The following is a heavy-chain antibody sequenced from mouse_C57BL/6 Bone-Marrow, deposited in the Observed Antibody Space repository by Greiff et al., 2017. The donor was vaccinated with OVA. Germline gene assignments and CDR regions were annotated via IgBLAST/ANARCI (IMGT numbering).Heavy chain of an antibody. CDR2: IDPEDGET. V-gene: IGHV14-2*01. J-gene: IGHJ2*01. CDR1: GFNIKDYY. CDR3: ASITTVVAPAYFDY. Sequence: EVKVVESGAELVKPGASVKLSCTASGFNIKDYYMHWVKQRTEQGLEWIGRIDPEDGETKYAPKFQGKATITADTSSNTAYLQLSSLTSEDTAVYYCASITTVVAPAYFDYWGQGTTLTVSS. D-gene: IGHD1-1*01.